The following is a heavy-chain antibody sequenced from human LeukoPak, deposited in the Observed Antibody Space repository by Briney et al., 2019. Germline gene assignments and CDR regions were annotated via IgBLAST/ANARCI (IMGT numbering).Heavy chain of an antibody. CDR2: IRYDGSNK. J-gene: IGHJ4*02. V-gene: IGHV3-30*02. CDR3: ARGVDYVWGSYRTYYFDY. D-gene: IGHD3-16*02. CDR1: GFTFSSYG. Sequence: GGSLRLSCAASGFTFSSYGMHWVRQAPGKGLEWVAFIRYDGSNKYYADSVKGRFTISRDNSKNTLYLQMNSLRAEDTAVYYCARGVDYVWGSYRTYYFDYWGQGTLVTVSS.